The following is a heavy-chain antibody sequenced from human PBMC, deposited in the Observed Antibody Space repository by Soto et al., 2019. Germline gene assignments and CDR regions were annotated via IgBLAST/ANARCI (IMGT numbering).Heavy chain of an antibody. CDR1: GGSISSSCYY. Sequence: PSETLSLTCTVSGGSISSSCYYWGWIRQPPGKGLEWIGYIYYSGSTYYNPSLKSRVTISVDTSKNQFSLKLSSVTAADTAVYYCARQGLSSSWYRSFFYFDYWGQGTLVTVSS. V-gene: IGHV4-39*07. CDR2: IYYSGST. D-gene: IGHD6-13*01. CDR3: ARQGLSSSWYRSFFYFDY. J-gene: IGHJ4*02.